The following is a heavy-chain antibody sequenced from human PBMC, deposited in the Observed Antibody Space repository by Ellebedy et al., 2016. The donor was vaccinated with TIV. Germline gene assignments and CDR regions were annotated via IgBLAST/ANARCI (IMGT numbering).Heavy chain of an antibody. V-gene: IGHV1-18*01. CDR3: ARLVPRGWYNARWEESFLDY. Sequence: AASVKVSCKASGYTFTSYGISWVRQAPGQGLEWMGWISAYNGNTNYAQKLQGRVTMTTDTSTSTAYMELRSLRSDDTAVYYCARLVPRGWYNARWEESFLDYWGQGTLVTVSS. D-gene: IGHD6-19*01. J-gene: IGHJ4*02. CDR2: ISAYNGNT. CDR1: GYTFTSYG.